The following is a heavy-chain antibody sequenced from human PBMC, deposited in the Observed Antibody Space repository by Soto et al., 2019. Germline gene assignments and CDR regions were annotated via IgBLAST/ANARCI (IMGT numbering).Heavy chain of an antibody. CDR2: ISAHNGNT. D-gene: IGHD3-10*01. CDR3: ARGRYGAY. V-gene: IGHV1-18*01. CDR1: GYGFTTYG. Sequence: QVHLVQSGAEVKKPGASVKVSCKGSGYGFTTYGITWVRQAPGQGLEWMAWISAHNGNTNYAQKLQGRVTGTRDTSTSTAYMELRSLRSDDTAVYYCARGRYGAYWGQGALVTVSS. J-gene: IGHJ4*02.